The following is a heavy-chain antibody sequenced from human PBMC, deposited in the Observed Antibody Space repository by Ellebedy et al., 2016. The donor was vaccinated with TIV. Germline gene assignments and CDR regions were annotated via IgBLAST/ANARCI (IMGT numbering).Heavy chain of an antibody. CDR1: GFTFSSYV. J-gene: IGHJ4*02. V-gene: IGHV3-23*01. CDR2: ISRSGDST. D-gene: IGHD4-17*01. CDR3: AKDRDDDGDYVFDS. Sequence: GESLKISCPASGFTFSSYVMSWVRQAPGKGLKWVSGISRSGDSTYYADSVKGRFTISRDNPKNTLYLQMNSLRAEDTAVYYCAKDRDDDGDYVFDSWGQGILVTVSS.